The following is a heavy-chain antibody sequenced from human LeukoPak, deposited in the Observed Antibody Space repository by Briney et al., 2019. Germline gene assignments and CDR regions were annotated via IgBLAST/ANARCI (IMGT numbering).Heavy chain of an antibody. Sequence: GGSLRLSCAASGFTFSSYGMHWVRQAPGKGLEWVAVIWYDGSNKYYADSVKGRFTISRDNSKNTLYLQMNSLRAEDTAVYYCTTDSGIVATIGPIDYWGHGTLITVSS. CDR1: GFTFSSYG. J-gene: IGHJ4*01. CDR3: TTDSGIVATIGPIDY. V-gene: IGHV3-33*01. CDR2: IWYDGSNK. D-gene: IGHD5-12*01.